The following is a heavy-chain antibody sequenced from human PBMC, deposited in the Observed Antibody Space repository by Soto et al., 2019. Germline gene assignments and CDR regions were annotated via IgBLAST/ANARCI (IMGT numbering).Heavy chain of an antibody. CDR3: AKDDSSAATVGIFDY. D-gene: IGHD4-17*01. CDR2: ISYDGSNK. J-gene: IGHJ4*02. CDR1: GFTFSSYG. Sequence: GGSLRLSCAASGFTFSSYGMHWVRQAPGKGLEWVAVISYDGSNKYYADSLKGRFTISSDNSKNTLYLEMNSLRAEDTAVYYCAKDDSSAATVGIFDYWGQGTLVTVSS. V-gene: IGHV3-30*18.